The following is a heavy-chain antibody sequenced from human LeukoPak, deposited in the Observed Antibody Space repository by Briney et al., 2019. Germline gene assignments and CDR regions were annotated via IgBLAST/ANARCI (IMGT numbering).Heavy chain of an antibody. CDR2: ISWNSGSI. CDR1: GFTFDDYA. Sequence: GRSLRLSCAVSGFTFDDYAMHWVRQAPGKGLEWVSGISWNSGSIGYADSVKGRFTISRDNAKNSLYLQMNSLRAEDTALYYCAKGSRSSRGSFDYWGQGTLVTVSS. CDR3: AKGSRSSRGSFDY. J-gene: IGHJ4*02. V-gene: IGHV3-9*01. D-gene: IGHD6-13*01.